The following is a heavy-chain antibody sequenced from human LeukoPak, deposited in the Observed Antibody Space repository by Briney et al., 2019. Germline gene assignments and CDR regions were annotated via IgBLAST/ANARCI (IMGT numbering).Heavy chain of an antibody. D-gene: IGHD5-12*01. V-gene: IGHV4-59*08. CDR1: SASMTNYY. Sequence: SETLSLTCSLSSASMTNYYWSWIRQPPGRGLEWLGYIHHIGSTNYNPSLKSRLTVSVDTSKNQFSLQLRSVTAADTAVYYCARLNSYYDTRGMALNYFDYWGQGALVTVSS. CDR3: ARLNSYYDTRGMALNYFDY. CDR2: IHHIGST. J-gene: IGHJ4*02.